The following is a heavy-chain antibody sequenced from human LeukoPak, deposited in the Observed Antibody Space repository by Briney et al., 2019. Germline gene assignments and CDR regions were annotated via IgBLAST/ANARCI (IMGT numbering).Heavy chain of an antibody. Sequence: PSETLSLTCTVSGGSISSYYWSWIRQPAGKGLEWIGRIYTSGSTNYNPSLKSRVTMSVDTSKNQFSLKLSSVTAADTAVYYCARTGYCSGGSCYHYYYYYMDVWGKGTTVTISS. CDR2: IYTSGST. V-gene: IGHV4-4*07. CDR1: GGSISSYY. J-gene: IGHJ6*03. D-gene: IGHD2-15*01. CDR3: ARTGYCSGGSCYHYYYYYMDV.